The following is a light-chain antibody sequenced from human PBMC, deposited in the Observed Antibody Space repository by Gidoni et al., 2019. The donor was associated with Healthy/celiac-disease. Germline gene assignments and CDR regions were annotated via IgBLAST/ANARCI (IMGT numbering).Light chain of an antibody. CDR3: QQRSNWPPRLT. CDR2: DAS. CDR1: QRVSSY. J-gene: IGKJ4*01. Sequence: VLTQSQATLSLSPGERATLTCRASQRVSSYLAWYQQKPGPAPRLLIYDASNSATGIPARFSRSGSGTDFTLTISSLEPEDFAVYYCQQRSNWPPRLTFGGGTKVEIK. V-gene: IGKV3-11*01.